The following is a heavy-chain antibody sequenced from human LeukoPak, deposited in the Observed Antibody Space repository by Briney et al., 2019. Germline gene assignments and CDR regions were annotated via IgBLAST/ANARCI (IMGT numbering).Heavy chain of an antibody. CDR3: AKLPITSLGSYGSGSYRFDP. Sequence: GGSLRLSCAASGFTFSSYAMRWVRQAPGKGLGWVSGISGSGGSTYCADTVKGRCTISRDIPKNPLYLHMNSLRAEDTAVYYSAKLPITSLGSYGSGSYRFDPWGQGTLVTVSS. CDR1: GFTFSSYA. J-gene: IGHJ5*02. D-gene: IGHD3-10*01. CDR2: ISGSGGST. V-gene: IGHV3-23*01.